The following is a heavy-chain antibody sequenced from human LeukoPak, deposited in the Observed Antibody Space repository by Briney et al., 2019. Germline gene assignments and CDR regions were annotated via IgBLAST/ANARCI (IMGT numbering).Heavy chain of an antibody. V-gene: IGHV5-51*01. J-gene: IGHJ4*02. D-gene: IGHD6-19*01. CDR3: ARQRGIAVAGSQIDY. Sequence: GESLKISCKGSGYSFTCYWIGWVRQMPGKGLEWMGIIYPGDSDTRYSLSFQGQVTISADKSISTAYLQWSSLKASDTAMYYCARQRGIAVAGSQIDYWGQGTLVTVSS. CDR1: GYSFTCYW. CDR2: IYPGDSDT.